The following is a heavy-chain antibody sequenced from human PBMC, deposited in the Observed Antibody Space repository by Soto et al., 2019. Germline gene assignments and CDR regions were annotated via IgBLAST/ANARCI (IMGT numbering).Heavy chain of an antibody. CDR3: ARLNFDCRGGSCYIHFYYYYYMDV. J-gene: IGHJ6*03. V-gene: IGHV3-21*01. Sequence: EVQLVESGGGLVKPGGSLRLSGAASEFTFSSYSMNWVRQAPGKGLEWVSSISSSSSYIYYSDSVKGRFTISRDTAKNSLYELMNSLRAESTPVYYCARLNFDCRGGSCYIHFYYYYYMDVWGKGTTVTVSS. CDR1: EFTFSSYS. CDR2: ISSSSSYI. D-gene: IGHD2-15*01.